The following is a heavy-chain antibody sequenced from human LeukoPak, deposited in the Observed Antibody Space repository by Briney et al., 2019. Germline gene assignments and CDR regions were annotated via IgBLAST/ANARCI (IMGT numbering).Heavy chain of an antibody. V-gene: IGHV3-15*01. D-gene: IGHD3-10*01. J-gene: IGHJ3*02. Sequence: GGSLRLSCAASGFTFSNAWMSWVRQAPGKGLEWVGRIKSKTDGGTTDYAAPVKGRFTISRDDPKNTLYLQMNSLKTEDTAVYYCTTDATMVRGVLYAFDIWGQGTMVTVSS. CDR3: TTDATMVRGVLYAFDI. CDR1: GFTFSNAW. CDR2: IKSKTDGGTT.